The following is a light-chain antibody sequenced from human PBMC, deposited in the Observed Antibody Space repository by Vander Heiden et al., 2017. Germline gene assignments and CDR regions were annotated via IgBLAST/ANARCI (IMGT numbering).Light chain of an antibody. CDR1: NIGSKS. J-gene: IGLJ3*02. Sequence: SYVLTQPPSVSVAPGKTARITCWGNNIGSKSVHWYQQKPGQAPVLVIYYDSDRPSGIPERFSGSNSGNTATLTISRVEAGDEADYYCQVWDSSSDWVFGGGTKLTVL. V-gene: IGLV3-21*04. CDR2: YDS. CDR3: QVWDSSSDWV.